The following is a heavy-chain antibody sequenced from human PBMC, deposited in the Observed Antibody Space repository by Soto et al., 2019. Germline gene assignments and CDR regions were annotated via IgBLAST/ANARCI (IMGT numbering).Heavy chain of an antibody. V-gene: IGHV3-49*03. CDR2: IRSKAYGGTT. CDR3: TRGPLYDILTGYGAFDI. D-gene: IGHD3-9*01. CDR1: GFTFGDYA. Sequence: PGGSLRLSCTASGFTFGDYAMSWFRQAPGKGLEWVGFIRSKAYGGTTEYAASVKGRFTISRGDSKSIAYLQMNSLKTEDTAVYYCTRGPLYDILTGYGAFDIWGQGTMVTVSS. J-gene: IGHJ3*02.